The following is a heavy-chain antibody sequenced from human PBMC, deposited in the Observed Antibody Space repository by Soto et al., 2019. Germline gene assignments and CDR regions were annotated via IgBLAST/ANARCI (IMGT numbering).Heavy chain of an antibody. CDR3: ARGIAAAGTDY. J-gene: IGHJ4*02. CDR1: GFTFSSFS. CDR2: ISYDGSNK. V-gene: IGHV3-30*09. Sequence: SLRLSCAASGFTFSSFSLHWVRQAPGKGLEWLALISYDGSNKYNADSVKGRFAISRDNSKNTLYLQVNSLRPEDTAVYYCARGIAAAGTDYWGQG. D-gene: IGHD6-13*01.